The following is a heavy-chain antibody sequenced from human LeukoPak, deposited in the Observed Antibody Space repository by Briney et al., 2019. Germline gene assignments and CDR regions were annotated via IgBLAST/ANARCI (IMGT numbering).Heavy chain of an antibody. D-gene: IGHD2-15*01. Sequence: PGGSLRLSCAASGFTFSSYEMNWVRQAPGKGLEWVSYISSSGSTIYYADSVKGRFTISRDNDKNSLYLQMNSLRAEDTAVYYCARVVVAATRYYFDYWGQGTLVTVSS. V-gene: IGHV3-48*03. CDR2: ISSSGSTI. CDR3: ARVVVAATRYYFDY. CDR1: GFTFSSYE. J-gene: IGHJ4*02.